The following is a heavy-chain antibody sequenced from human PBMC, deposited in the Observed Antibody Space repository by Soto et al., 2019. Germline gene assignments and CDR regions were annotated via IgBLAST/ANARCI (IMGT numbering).Heavy chain of an antibody. CDR2: IIPIFGTA. CDR3: ARGMYYYGSGDPPFDY. Sequence: SVKVSCKASGGTFSSYAISWVRRAPGQGLEWMGGIIPIFGTANYAQKFQGRVTITADKSTSTAYMELSSLRSEDTVVYYCARGMYYYGSGDPPFDYWGQGTLVTVSS. D-gene: IGHD3-10*01. CDR1: GGTFSSYA. V-gene: IGHV1-69*06. J-gene: IGHJ4*02.